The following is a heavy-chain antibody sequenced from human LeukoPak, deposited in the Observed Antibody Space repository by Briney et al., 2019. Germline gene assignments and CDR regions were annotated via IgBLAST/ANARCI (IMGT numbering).Heavy chain of an antibody. J-gene: IGHJ4*02. CDR1: GFTFGDYA. V-gene: IGHV3-49*04. D-gene: IGHD4-23*01. CDR3: TRASSTVVTPVGY. CDR2: IRSKAYGGTT. Sequence: GGSLRLSCTASGFTFGDYAMSWVRQAPGKGLEWVGFIRSKAYGGTTEYAASVKGRFTISRDDSKSIAYLQMNSLKTEDTAVYYCTRASSTVVTPVGYWGQGTLVTVSS.